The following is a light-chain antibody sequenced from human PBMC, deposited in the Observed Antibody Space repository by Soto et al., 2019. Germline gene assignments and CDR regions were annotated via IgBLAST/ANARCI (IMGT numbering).Light chain of an antibody. CDR2: GIS. CDR3: MQRKEFPWT. V-gene: IGKV2-40*01. J-gene: IGKJ1*01. Sequence: DIVMTQTPLSLPVTPGEPASISCRSSQTLLDSDDGNTYLDWYLQKPGQSPQLLIYGISSRASGVPDRFSGSGSGTDFTLKISRVEDGDVGVFSCMQRKEFPWTLGQGTKVDIK. CDR1: QTLLDSDDGNTY.